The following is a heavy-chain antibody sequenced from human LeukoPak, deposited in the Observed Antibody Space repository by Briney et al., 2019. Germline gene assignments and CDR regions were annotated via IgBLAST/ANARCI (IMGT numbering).Heavy chain of an antibody. J-gene: IGHJ4*02. V-gene: IGHV4-39*01. CDR3: ARHQFRGRSSLVDF. CDR1: GGSVSDINYF. CDR2: IYYSGDT. D-gene: IGHD1-26*01. Sequence: KPSETLSLTCTVSGGSVSDINYFWGWIRQPPGKGLEWIGSIYYSGDTYYNPSLKSRVTISVDTSKNQFSLKLYSVPAADAAVYYRARHQFRGRSSLVDFWGQGTLVTVSS.